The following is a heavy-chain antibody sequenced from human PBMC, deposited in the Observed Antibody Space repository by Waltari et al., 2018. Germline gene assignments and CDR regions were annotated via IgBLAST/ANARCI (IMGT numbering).Heavy chain of an antibody. CDR1: GFTFSSYG. CDR2: IRYDGSNK. CDR3: ANVIAAAGPGDY. J-gene: IGHJ4*02. V-gene: IGHV3-30*02. D-gene: IGHD6-13*01. Sequence: QVQLVESGGGVVQPGGSLRLSCAASGFTFSSYGMHWVRQAPGKGLEWVAFIRYDGSNKYYADSVKGRFTISRDNSKNMLYLQMNSLRAEDTAVYYCANVIAAAGPGDYWGQGTLVTVSS.